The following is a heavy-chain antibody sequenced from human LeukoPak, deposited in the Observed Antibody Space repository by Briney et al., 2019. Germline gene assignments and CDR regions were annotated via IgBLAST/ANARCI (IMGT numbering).Heavy chain of an antibody. CDR3: AREELRFAFDI. D-gene: IGHD1-7*01. J-gene: IGHJ3*02. Sequence: ASVKVSCTASGYTFTTYGITWVRQAPGQGLEWMGWISTYNGNTNYARKVQGRVTMTTDTSTSTAYMELRSLRSDDTAVYYCAREELRFAFDIWGQGTMVTVSS. CDR2: ISTYNGNT. V-gene: IGHV1-18*01. CDR1: GYTFTTYG.